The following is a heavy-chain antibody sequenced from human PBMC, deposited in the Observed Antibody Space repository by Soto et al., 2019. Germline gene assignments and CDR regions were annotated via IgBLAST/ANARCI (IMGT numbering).Heavy chain of an antibody. J-gene: IGHJ5*02. Sequence: GDSLKLSCKCSGYSFTSHWIGWVRQMPGKGLEWMGIIYPGDSDTRYSPSFQGQVTISADKSISTAYLQWSSLKASDTAMYYCARHFSSPAGGGAAAAYNWFEPLCQGSLVTVAS. CDR1: GYSFTSHW. D-gene: IGHD6-13*01. V-gene: IGHV5-51*01. CDR2: IYPGDSDT. CDR3: ARHFSSPAGGGAAAAYNWFEP.